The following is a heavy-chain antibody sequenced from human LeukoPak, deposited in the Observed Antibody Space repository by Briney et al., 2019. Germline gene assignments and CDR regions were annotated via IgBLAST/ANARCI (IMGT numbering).Heavy chain of an antibody. CDR2: ISSSGGAT. V-gene: IGHV3-23*01. Sequence: GGSLRLSCAASGLSFSNYAMNWVRQAPGKGLEWVSSISSSGGATYYADFVKGRATISRDNSKHIVYLQLDSLRAEDTAVYFCAKGGQNFDFWRFDYWGQGTLVTVSS. J-gene: IGHJ4*02. CDR3: AKGGQNFDFWRFDY. D-gene: IGHD3-3*01. CDR1: GLSFSNYA.